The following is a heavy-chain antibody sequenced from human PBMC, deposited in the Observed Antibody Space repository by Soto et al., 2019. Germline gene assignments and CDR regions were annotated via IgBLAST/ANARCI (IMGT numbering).Heavy chain of an antibody. Sequence: LRLSCAASGFTFSSYGMHWVRQAPGKGLEWVAVISYDGSNKYYADSVKGRFTISRDNSKNTLYLQMNSLRAEDTAVYYCAKFLGDGYNKGPLDYWGQGTLVTVS. J-gene: IGHJ4*02. V-gene: IGHV3-30*18. CDR1: GFTFSSYG. CDR2: ISYDGSNK. CDR3: AKFLGDGYNKGPLDY. D-gene: IGHD2-21*01.